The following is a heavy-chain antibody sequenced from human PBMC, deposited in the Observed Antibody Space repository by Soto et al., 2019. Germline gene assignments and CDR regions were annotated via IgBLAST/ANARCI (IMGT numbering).Heavy chain of an antibody. CDR1: GYTFTSYY. Sequence: ASVKVSCKASGYTFTSYYMHWVRQAPGQGLEWMGIINPSGGSTSYAQEFQGRVTLTRDTSTSTVYMELSSLRSEDTAVYYCARDLIHYDFWSGYPGYYYYYGMDVWGQGTTVTVSS. D-gene: IGHD3-3*01. CDR3: ARDLIHYDFWSGYPGYYYYYGMDV. CDR2: INPSGGST. J-gene: IGHJ6*02. V-gene: IGHV1-46*01.